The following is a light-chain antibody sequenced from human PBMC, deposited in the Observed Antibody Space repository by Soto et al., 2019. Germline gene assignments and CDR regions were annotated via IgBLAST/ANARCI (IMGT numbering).Light chain of an antibody. CDR2: DAS. CDR1: QSISSW. CDR3: QQSFTTPS. J-gene: IGKJ5*01. Sequence: DIQTTQSPSTLSGSVGDRVTITCRASQSISSWLAWYQQKPGKAPKLLIYDASSLESGVPSRFSGSGSGTEFTLTISSLQPEDFATYYCQQSFTTPSFGQGTRLEIK. V-gene: IGKV1-5*01.